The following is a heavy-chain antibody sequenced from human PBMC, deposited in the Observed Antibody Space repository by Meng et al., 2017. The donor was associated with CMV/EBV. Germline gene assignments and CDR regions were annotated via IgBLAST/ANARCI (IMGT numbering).Heavy chain of an antibody. CDR2: IYYSGST. V-gene: IGHV4-39*07. D-gene: IGHD7-27*01. Sequence: SETLSLTCTVSGGSISSSSYYWGWIRQPPGKGLEWIGSIYYSGSTYYNPSLKSRVTISVDTSKNQFSLKLISVTAADTAVYYCWGKGMVGYYYYYGMDVWGQGTTVTVSS. CDR1: GGSISSSSYY. J-gene: IGHJ6*02. CDR3: WGKGMVGYYYYYGMDV.